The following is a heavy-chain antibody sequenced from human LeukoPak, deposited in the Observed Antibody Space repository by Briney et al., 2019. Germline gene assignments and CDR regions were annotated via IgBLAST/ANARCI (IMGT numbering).Heavy chain of an antibody. CDR3: AKDPGVVRLSY. V-gene: IGHV3-23*01. Sequence: GGSLRLSCAASGFTFSSYDMSWVRQAPGKGLEWVSGISGSGGSTYYADSVKGRFTISRDNSKNTVYLQMNSLRAEDTAVYYCAKDPGVVRLSYWGQGTLVTVSS. D-gene: IGHD2-8*01. J-gene: IGHJ4*02. CDR1: GFTFSSYD. CDR2: ISGSGGST.